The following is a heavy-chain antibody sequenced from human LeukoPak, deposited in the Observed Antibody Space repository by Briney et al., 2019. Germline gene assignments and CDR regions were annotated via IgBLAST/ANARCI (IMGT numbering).Heavy chain of an antibody. CDR1: GFTFSAYN. V-gene: IGHV3-21*01. Sequence: GGSLSLSCEASGFTFSAYNMHWVRKAPGKGRGGVPSISHSSNYLKYGDSLKGRITISRDNAKNSLYLQINSLRAEDTAVYYCARVDPVVAETYFDYWGQGTLVTVSS. D-gene: IGHD2-15*01. CDR3: ARVDPVVAETYFDY. CDR2: ISHSSNYL. J-gene: IGHJ4*02.